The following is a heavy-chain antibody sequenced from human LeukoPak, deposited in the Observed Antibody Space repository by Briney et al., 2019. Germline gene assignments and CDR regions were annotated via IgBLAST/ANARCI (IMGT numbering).Heavy chain of an antibody. D-gene: IGHD4-17*01. CDR1: GGSISSGDYY. V-gene: IGHV4-30-4*01. CDR2: IYYSGST. J-gene: IGHJ4*02. CDR3: ARVDYGDYAAEVPYFDY. Sequence: SETLSPTCTVSGGSISSGDYYWSWIRQPPGKGLEWIGYIYYSGSTYYNPSLKSRVTISVDTSKNQFPLKLSSVTAADTAVYYCARVDYGDYAAEVPYFDYWGQGTLVTVSS.